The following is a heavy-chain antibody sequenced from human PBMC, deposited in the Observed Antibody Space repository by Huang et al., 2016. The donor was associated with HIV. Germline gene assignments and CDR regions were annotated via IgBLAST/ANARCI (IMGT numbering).Heavy chain of an antibody. CDR2: INPSGGSP. CDR1: GYTFTSYY. D-gene: IGHD3-22*01. J-gene: IGHJ4*02. CDR3: ARDVSRVYDSSGVDY. Sequence: QVQLVQSGAEVKKPGASVKVSCKASGYTFTSYYMHWVRQAPGQGLEWMGIINPSGGSPSYAQKFKGRVTMTMDTSTSTVYLELSSLRSEDTAVYYCARDVSRVYDSSGVDYWGQGTLVTVSS. V-gene: IGHV1-46*01.